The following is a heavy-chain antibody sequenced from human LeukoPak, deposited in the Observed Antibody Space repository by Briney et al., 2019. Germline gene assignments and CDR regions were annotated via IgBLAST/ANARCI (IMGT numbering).Heavy chain of an antibody. CDR1: GGSISSYY. D-gene: IGHD3-9*01. J-gene: IGHJ4*02. V-gene: IGHV4-59*01. Sequence: PSEILSLTCTVSGGSISSYYWSWIRQPPGKGLEWIGYIFYSGSTNCNPSLKSRVTISADTSKNQFSLKLSSVTAADTAVYYCARGILTGLDYFDYWGQGTLVTVSS. CDR3: ARGILTGLDYFDY. CDR2: IFYSGST.